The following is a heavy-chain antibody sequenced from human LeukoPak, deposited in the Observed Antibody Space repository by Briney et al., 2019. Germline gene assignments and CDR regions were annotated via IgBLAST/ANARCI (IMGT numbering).Heavy chain of an antibody. CDR3: ARSTGFLTGSLTG. Sequence: QPGRSLRLSCAASGFTFSSYWMRWVRQAPGKGLEWVANIKQDGSEKYYVDSVKGRFTISRDNAKNALYLQMDSLRAEDTAVYYCARSTGFLTGSLTGWGQGTLVTVSS. J-gene: IGHJ4*02. CDR1: GFTFSSYW. CDR2: IKQDGSEK. D-gene: IGHD3-9*01. V-gene: IGHV3-7*01.